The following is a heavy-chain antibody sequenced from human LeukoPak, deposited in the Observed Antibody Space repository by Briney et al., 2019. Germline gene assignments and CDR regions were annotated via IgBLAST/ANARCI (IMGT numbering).Heavy chain of an antibody. D-gene: IGHD5-24*01. V-gene: IGHV3-23*01. Sequence: LSGGSLRLSCAASGFTFSSYGMSWVRQAPGKGLEWVSAISGSGGSTYYADSVKGRFTISRDNAKNSLYLQMNSLRAEDTAVYYCARDMKNDGYNWNAFDIWGQGTMVTVSS. CDR2: ISGSGGST. CDR1: GFTFSSYG. CDR3: ARDMKNDGYNWNAFDI. J-gene: IGHJ3*02.